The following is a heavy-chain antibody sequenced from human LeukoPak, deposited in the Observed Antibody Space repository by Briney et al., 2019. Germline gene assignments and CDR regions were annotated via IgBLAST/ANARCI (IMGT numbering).Heavy chain of an antibody. CDR3: ARSGGTMVREADI. CDR2: ISSSSSYI. CDR1: GFTFSSYS. Sequence: AGGSLRLSCAASGFTFSSYSMNWVRQAPGKGLEWVSSISSSSSYIYYADSVKGRFTISRDNAKNSLYLQMNSLGAEDTAVYYCARSGGTMVREADIWGQGTMVTVSS. J-gene: IGHJ3*02. V-gene: IGHV3-21*01. D-gene: IGHD3-10*01.